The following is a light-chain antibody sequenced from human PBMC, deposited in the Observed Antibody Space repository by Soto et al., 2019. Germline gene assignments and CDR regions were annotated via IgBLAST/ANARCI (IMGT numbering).Light chain of an antibody. CDR3: LQDYNYPRT. CDR2: AAS. V-gene: IGKV1-6*01. J-gene: IGKJ1*01. Sequence: AIQMTQSPSSLSASVGDRVTITCWASQGILNDLGWYQQKPGKAPKLLIFAASSLQSGVPSRFSGSGSGTDFTLTISSLQPEDFATYYCLQDYNYPRTFGQGTKVDIK. CDR1: QGILND.